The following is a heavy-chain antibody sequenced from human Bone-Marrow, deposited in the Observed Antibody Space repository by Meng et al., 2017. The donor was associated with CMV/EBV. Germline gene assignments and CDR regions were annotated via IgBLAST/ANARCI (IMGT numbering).Heavy chain of an antibody. D-gene: IGHD1-26*01. CDR3: ARDSRVGATRYYYYGMDV. J-gene: IGHJ6*02. V-gene: IGHV1-2*02. CDR2: INPNSGGT. Sequence: ASVKVSCKASGYTFTGYYMHWVRQAPGQGLEWMGWINPNSGGTNYPQKFQGRVTMTRDMSISTDYMELSRLRSDDTAVYYCARDSRVGATRYYYYGMDVWGQGTTVTVSS. CDR1: GYTFTGYY.